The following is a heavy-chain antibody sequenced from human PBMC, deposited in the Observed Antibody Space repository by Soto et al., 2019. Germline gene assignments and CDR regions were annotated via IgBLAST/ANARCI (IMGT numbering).Heavy chain of an antibody. CDR2: ISGYNGDT. Sequence: ASVKVSCKASGYTFTSYGISWVRQAPGQGLEWMGWISGYNGDTNYAQKFQGRVSMTIDTSTTTAYTELRSLTSDDTAVYYCAKNGQPPYYYYGLDVWGQ. V-gene: IGHV1-18*01. J-gene: IGHJ6*02. D-gene: IGHD2-8*01. CDR3: AKNGQPPYYYYGLDV. CDR1: GYTFTSYG.